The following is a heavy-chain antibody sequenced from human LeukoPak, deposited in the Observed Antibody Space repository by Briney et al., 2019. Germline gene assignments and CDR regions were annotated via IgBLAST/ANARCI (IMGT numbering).Heavy chain of an antibody. J-gene: IGHJ4*02. CDR3: ARGGGYSGYDWADY. CDR2: ISSSTSYI. Sequence: PLGGLRLSCAASGFTFSSYGMNWVRQAPGKGLEWVSSISSSTSYIYYADSVKGRFTISRDNAKNSLYLQMNSLRAEDTAVYYCARGGGYSGYDWADYWGQGTLVTVSS. CDR1: GFTFSSYG. V-gene: IGHV3-21*01. D-gene: IGHD5-12*01.